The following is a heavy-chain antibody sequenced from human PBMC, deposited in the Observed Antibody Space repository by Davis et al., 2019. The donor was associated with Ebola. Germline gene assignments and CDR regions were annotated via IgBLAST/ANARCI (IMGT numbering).Heavy chain of an antibody. J-gene: IGHJ4*02. CDR3: ARLANSDSSGHHPGDY. V-gene: IGHV3-21*01. Sequence: GESLKISCEASGFTFSSYNMNWVRQTQGKGLEWVSSISSSSDYMYYADSAEGRFTITRENAKNTLYLQMNSLRAEDTAVYYCARLANSDSSGHHPGDYWGQGTLVTVSS. CDR2: ISSSSDYM. CDR1: GFTFSSYN. D-gene: IGHD3-22*01.